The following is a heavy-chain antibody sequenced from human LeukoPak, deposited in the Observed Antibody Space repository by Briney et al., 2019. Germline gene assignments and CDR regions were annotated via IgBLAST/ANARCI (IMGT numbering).Heavy chain of an antibody. V-gene: IGHV3-66*01. Sequence: GGSLRLSCAASGFTVSSNYMSWVRQAPGKGLEWVSVIYSGGTTYYADSVKGRFTISRDNSKNTPHLQMNSLRAEDTALYYCAREILTGYAFDIWGQGTMVTVSS. CDR3: AREILTGYAFDI. CDR1: GFTVSSNY. J-gene: IGHJ3*02. D-gene: IGHD7-27*01. CDR2: IYSGGTT.